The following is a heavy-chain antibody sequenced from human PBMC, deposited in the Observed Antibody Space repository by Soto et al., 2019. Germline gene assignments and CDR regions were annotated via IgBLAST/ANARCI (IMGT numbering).Heavy chain of an antibody. J-gene: IGHJ6*02. D-gene: IGHD3-3*01. CDR1: GYTFTSYG. Sequence: ASVKVSCKASGYTFTSYGISWVRQAPGQGLEWMGWISAYNGNTNYAQELQGRVTMTTDTSTSTAYMELRSLRSDDTAVYYCARDVTIFGVVIISYGSYYYGMDVWGQGTTVPVSS. CDR3: ARDVTIFGVVIISYGSYYYGMDV. CDR2: ISAYNGNT. V-gene: IGHV1-18*01.